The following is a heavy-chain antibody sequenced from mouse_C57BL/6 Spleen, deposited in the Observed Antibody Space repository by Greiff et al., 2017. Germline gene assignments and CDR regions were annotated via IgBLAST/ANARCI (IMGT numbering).Heavy chain of an antibody. CDR2: IYPRSGNT. CDR1: GYTFTSYG. D-gene: IGHD2-4*01. CDR3: ARAGYDYGDYYAMDY. V-gene: IGHV1-81*01. J-gene: IGHJ4*01. Sequence: QVQLQQSGAELARPGASVKLSCKASGYTFTSYGISWVKQRTGQGLEWIGEIYPRSGNTYYNEKFKGKATLTADKSSSSAYMELRSLTSEDSAIYFCARAGYDYGDYYAMDYWGQGTSVTVSS.